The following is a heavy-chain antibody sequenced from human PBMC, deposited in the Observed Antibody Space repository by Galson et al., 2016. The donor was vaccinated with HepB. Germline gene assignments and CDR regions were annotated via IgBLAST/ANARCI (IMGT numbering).Heavy chain of an antibody. CDR1: GGSISSGGYY. Sequence: LSLTCTVSGGSISSGGYYWSWIRQHPGKGLEWIGYIYHSGSTYYNPSLKSRVTISVDTSKNQFSLKLSSVTAADTAVYFCARDRSSGSGSFGYWGQGTLVTVSS. CDR2: IYHSGST. J-gene: IGHJ4*02. CDR3: ARDRSSGSGSFGY. D-gene: IGHD3-10*01. V-gene: IGHV4-31*03.